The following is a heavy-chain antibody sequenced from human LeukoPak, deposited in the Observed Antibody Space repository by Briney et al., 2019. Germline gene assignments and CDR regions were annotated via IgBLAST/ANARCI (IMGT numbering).Heavy chain of an antibody. CDR3: ARDRMGDCAATSCYLAY. V-gene: IGHV1-2*02. CDR1: GYTFTAYF. Sequence: ASVKVSCKASGYTFTAYFSHWVRQAPGQGLEWMGWINPNSGDTNYAQKFQGRVTMTRDTSITTAYMELSRLTSDDTAMYYCARDRMGDCAATSCYLAYWGQGTLVTVSS. CDR2: INPNSGDT. D-gene: IGHD2-2*01. J-gene: IGHJ4*02.